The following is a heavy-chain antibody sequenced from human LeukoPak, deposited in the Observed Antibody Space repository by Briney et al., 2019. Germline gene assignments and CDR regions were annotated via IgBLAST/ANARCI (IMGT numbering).Heavy chain of an antibody. V-gene: IGHV4-34*01. CDR1: AGSFSGYY. D-gene: IGHD6-19*01. J-gene: IGHJ5*02. Sequence: SETLSFTCAVYAGSFSGYYWSWIRQPPGKGREWIGEINHSGSTNYNPSLKSRVSISVDTSKNQFSLKLSSVTAADTAVYYCARGPGYSSGWYWGNWFDPWGQGTLVTVSS. CDR3: ARGPGYSSGWYWGNWFDP. CDR2: INHSGST.